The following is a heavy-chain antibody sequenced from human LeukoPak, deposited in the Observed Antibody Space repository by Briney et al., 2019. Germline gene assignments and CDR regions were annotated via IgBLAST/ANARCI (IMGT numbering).Heavy chain of an antibody. D-gene: IGHD3-22*01. Sequence: GGSLRLSCAASGFTFSSYAMSWVRQAPGKGLEGVSAMSGSGGSTYYADSVKGRFTISRDNSKNTLYLQMNSLRAEDTAVYYCAKEGTYYDSSGYYYLYYFDYWGQGTLVTVSS. CDR2: MSGSGGST. V-gene: IGHV3-23*01. CDR1: GFTFSSYA. CDR3: AKEGTYYDSSGYYYLYYFDY. J-gene: IGHJ4*02.